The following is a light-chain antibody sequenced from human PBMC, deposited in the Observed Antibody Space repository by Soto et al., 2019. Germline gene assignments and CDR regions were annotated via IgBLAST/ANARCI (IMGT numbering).Light chain of an antibody. CDR1: QSIDTW. V-gene: IGKV1-5*03. CDR2: KAS. CDR3: QQYNSYRA. J-gene: IGKJ1*01. Sequence: IQMTQFPSTLSAPVGDRVTITCRASQSIDTWLAWHQQKPGQAPKLLISKASSLESGVPSRFSGSGSGTEFTLTISSLQPDDSATYYCQQYNSYRALGQGTKVDIK.